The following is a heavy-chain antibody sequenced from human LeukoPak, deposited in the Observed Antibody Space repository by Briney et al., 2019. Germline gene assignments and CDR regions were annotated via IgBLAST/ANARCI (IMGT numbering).Heavy chain of an antibody. Sequence: ASVKVSCKASGYTFTSYGISLVRQAPGQGLEWMGCISACNGNTNYAQKLQGRVTMTTDTSTSTAYMELRSLRSDDTAVYYCARAQGGSYDFWSGSYSSWFDPWGQGTLVTVSS. CDR1: GYTFTSYG. V-gene: IGHV1-18*01. CDR3: ARAQGGSYDFWSGSYSSWFDP. J-gene: IGHJ5*02. CDR2: ISACNGNT. D-gene: IGHD3-3*01.